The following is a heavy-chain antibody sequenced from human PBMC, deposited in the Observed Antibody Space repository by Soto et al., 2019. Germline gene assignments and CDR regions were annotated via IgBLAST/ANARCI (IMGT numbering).Heavy chain of an antibody. CDR3: ARDGEYSGYDFAYYYMDV. CDR2: IIPILGIA. J-gene: IGHJ6*03. Sequence: VQLVQSGAEVKKPGSSVKVSCKASGGTFSSYTISWVRQAPGQGLEWMGRIIPILGIANYAQKFQGRVTITADKSTSTAYMELSSLRSEDTAVYYCARDGEYSGYDFAYYYMDVWGKGTTVTVSS. D-gene: IGHD5-12*01. CDR1: GGTFSSYT. V-gene: IGHV1-69*08.